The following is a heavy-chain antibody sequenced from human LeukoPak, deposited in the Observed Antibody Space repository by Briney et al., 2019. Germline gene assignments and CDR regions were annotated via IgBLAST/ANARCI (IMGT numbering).Heavy chain of an antibody. CDR3: ARELSSSGWYD. CDR1: GFTFDDYA. CDR2: ISWNSGSI. D-gene: IGHD6-19*01. J-gene: IGHJ4*02. Sequence: GGSLRLSCAASGFTFDDYAMHWVRQAPGKGLEWVSGISWNSGSIGYADSVKGRFTISRDNGKNSLYPQMNSLRVEDTAVYYCARELSSSGWYDWGQGTLVTVSS. V-gene: IGHV3-9*01.